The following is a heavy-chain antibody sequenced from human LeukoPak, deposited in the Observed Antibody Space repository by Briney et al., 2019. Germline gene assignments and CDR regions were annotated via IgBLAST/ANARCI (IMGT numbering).Heavy chain of an antibody. V-gene: IGHV4-59*08. CDR2: IYYSGST. Sequence: SETLSLTCTVSGSSISSYYWSWIRQPPGKGLEWIGYIYYSGSTNHNPSLKSRVTISVDTSKNQFSLKLSSVTAADTAVYYCARRGDYGDCFDYWGQGTLVTVSS. CDR1: GSSISSYY. D-gene: IGHD4-17*01. CDR3: ARRGDYGDCFDY. J-gene: IGHJ4*02.